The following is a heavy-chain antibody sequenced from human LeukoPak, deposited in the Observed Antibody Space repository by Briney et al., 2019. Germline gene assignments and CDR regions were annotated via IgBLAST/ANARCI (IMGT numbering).Heavy chain of an antibody. Sequence: PSQTLSLTCTVSGASISSGKYYWSWIRQPAGKELEWIGRIYTGGTTSYNPSLKSRVTTSVDTSKNHFSLKLTSVTAADTAVYYCARGGPDWDYYFDFWGQGTLVTVSS. V-gene: IGHV4-61*02. J-gene: IGHJ4*02. D-gene: IGHD3/OR15-3a*01. CDR1: GASISSGKYY. CDR2: IYTGGTT. CDR3: ARGGPDWDYYFDF.